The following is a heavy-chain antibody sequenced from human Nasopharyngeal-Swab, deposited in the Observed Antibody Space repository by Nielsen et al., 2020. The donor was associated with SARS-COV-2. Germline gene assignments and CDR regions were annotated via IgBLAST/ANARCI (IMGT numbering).Heavy chain of an antibody. CDR3: ARSSITMIVVVTHFDY. D-gene: IGHD3-22*01. J-gene: IGHJ4*02. Sequence: LRLSCTVSGGSISSGGYYWSWIRQHPGKGLEWIGYIYYSGSTYYNPSLKSRVTISVDTSKNQFSLKLSSVTAAGTAVYYCARSSITMIVVVTHFDYWGQGTLVTVSS. CDR1: GGSISSGGYY. V-gene: IGHV4-31*03. CDR2: IYYSGST.